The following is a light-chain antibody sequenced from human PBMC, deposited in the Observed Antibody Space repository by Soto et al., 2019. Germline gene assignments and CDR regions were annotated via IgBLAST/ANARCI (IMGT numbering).Light chain of an antibody. J-gene: IGKJ4*01. CDR2: DAS. V-gene: IGKV3-11*01. CDR1: QSVSSS. Sequence: EIVLTQSPATLSLSPGERATLSCRASQSVSSSLAWYQHKPGQAPRLLIYDASNRATGIPARFSGSGSGTDFTLTISSLEPEDFAVYYCQQRSSWPSLTFGGGTKVEIK. CDR3: QQRSSWPSLT.